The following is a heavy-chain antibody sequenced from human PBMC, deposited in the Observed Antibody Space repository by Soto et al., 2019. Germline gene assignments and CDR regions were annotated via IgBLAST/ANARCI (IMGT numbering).Heavy chain of an antibody. J-gene: IGHJ3*02. CDR1: GFTFSSYW. CDR3: ARENITMVRGVINDAFDI. Sequence: PGGSLRLSCAASGFTFSSYWMHWVRQAPGKGLVWVSRINSDGSSTSYADSVKGRFTISRDNAKNTLYLQMNSLRAEDTAVYYCARENITMVRGVINDAFDIWGQGTRVTVS. D-gene: IGHD3-10*01. CDR2: INSDGSST. V-gene: IGHV3-74*01.